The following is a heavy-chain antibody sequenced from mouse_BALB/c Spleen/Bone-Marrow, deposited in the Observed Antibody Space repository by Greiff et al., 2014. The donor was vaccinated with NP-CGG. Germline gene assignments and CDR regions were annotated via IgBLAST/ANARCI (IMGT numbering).Heavy chain of an antibody. D-gene: IGHD1-1*01. CDR2: IYPSDSYT. Sequence: VQLQQPGAELVRPGASVKLSCKASGYTLTSYWINWVKQRPGQGLEWIGNIYPSDSYTNYNQKFKDKATLTVDKSSSTAYMQLSSPTSEDSAVYYCTRSYGSSYEYYFDYWGQGTTLTVSS. J-gene: IGHJ2*01. CDR3: TRSYGSSYEYYFDY. CDR1: GYTLTSYW. V-gene: IGHV1-69*02.